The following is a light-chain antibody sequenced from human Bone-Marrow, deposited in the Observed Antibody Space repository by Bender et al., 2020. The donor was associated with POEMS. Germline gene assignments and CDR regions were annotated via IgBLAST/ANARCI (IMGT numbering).Light chain of an antibody. J-gene: IGLJ1*01. V-gene: IGLV2-8*01. CDR1: SSDVGAYNY. Sequence: QSALTQPPSASGSPGQSVSISCTGTSSDVGAYNYVSWYQHHAGKAPKLMIYEVSKRPSGVPDRFSGSKSGNTASLTVSGLQAEDEADYYCSSYADSNTLYVFGTGTKVTVL. CDR2: EVS. CDR3: SSYADSNTLYV.